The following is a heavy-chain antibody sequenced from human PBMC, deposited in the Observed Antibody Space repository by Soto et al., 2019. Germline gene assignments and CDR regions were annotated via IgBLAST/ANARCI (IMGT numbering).Heavy chain of an antibody. V-gene: IGHV1-2*02. D-gene: IGHD4-17*01. J-gene: IGHJ3*01. CDR1: GYTFTNYY. Sequence: QVQLVQSGAEVKKPGASVKVSCEASGYTFTNYYIHWVRQARGQGLEWMGWINPNRGGTNFAQKFQGRVSMTRDTSITTAYMELNRLTSDDTAVYYCARDLGYGGNSGAFDVWGQETMITVSS. CDR2: INPNRGGT. CDR3: ARDLGYGGNSGAFDV.